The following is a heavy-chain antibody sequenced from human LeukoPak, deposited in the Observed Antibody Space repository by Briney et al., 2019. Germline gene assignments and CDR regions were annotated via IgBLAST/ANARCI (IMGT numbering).Heavy chain of an antibody. D-gene: IGHD2-21*02. J-gene: IGHJ1*01. CDR2: INPDGRDT. CDR3: TSWGDTTAEYFQR. Sequence: GGSLRLSCVVSGFTVNRCWMNWVRQAPGKGLEWVGHINPDGRDTYYVDSVKGRFTISRDNAQNSMYLQMNSLRVEDTAVYYCTSWGDTTAEYFQRWGQGTLVTVSS. CDR1: GFTVNRCW. V-gene: IGHV3-7*01.